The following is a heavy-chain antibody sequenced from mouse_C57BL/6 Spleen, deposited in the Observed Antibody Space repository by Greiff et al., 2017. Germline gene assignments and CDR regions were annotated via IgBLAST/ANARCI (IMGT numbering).Heavy chain of an antibody. CDR1: GYTFTDYE. CDR2: IDPETGGT. V-gene: IGHV1-15*01. Sequence: FQLQQSGAELVRPGASVTLSCKASGYTFTDYEMHWVKQTPVHGLEWIGAIDPETGGTAYNQKFKGKAILTADKSSSTAYMELRSLTSEDSAVYYCTRSSGDGLYYFDYWGQGTTLTVSS. J-gene: IGHJ2*01. D-gene: IGHD2-3*01. CDR3: TRSSGDGLYYFDY.